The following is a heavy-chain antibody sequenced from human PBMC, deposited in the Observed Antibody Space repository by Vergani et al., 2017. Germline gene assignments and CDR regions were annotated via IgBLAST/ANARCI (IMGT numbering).Heavy chain of an antibody. CDR3: ARGGGDSSGRRDYYYYGMDV. CDR1: GFTFSSYG. D-gene: IGHD6-19*01. J-gene: IGHJ6*02. Sequence: QVQLVESGGGVVQPGRSLRLSCAASGFTFSSYGMHWVRQAPGKGLEWVAVIWYDGSNKYYADSVKGRFTISRDNSKNTLYLQMNSLRAEDTAVYYCARGGGDSSGRRDYYYYGMDVWGQGTTVTVSS. CDR2: IWYDGSNK. V-gene: IGHV3-33*01.